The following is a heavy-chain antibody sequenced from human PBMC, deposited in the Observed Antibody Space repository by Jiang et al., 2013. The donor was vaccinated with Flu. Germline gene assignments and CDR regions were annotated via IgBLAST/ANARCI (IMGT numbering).Heavy chain of an antibody. CDR2: VRNKPNRYTT. D-gene: IGHD4-17*01. V-gene: IGHV3-72*01. J-gene: IGHJ4*02. CDR3: TRPYHPSTVTTTDGDY. CDR1: GFTFSDHY. Sequence: VQLVESGGGLVQPGGSLRLSCAASGFTFSDHYMDWVRQAPGKGLEWVGRVRNKPNRYTTDYAASVKGRFTISRDDSKNSLYLQMNSLKTEDTAIYYCTRPYHPSTVTTTDGDYWGQGTLVTVSS.